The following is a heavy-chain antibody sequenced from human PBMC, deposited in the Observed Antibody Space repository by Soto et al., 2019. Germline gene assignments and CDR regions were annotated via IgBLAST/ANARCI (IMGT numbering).Heavy chain of an antibody. Sequence: VASVKVSCKASGYTFTSYGISWVRQAPGQGLEWMGWISPYNGNTNYAQKLQGRVTMTTDTSTSTAYMELRSLRSDDTALYYCARDLDMGPLEYQLLSYWFDPWGQGTLVTVPS. D-gene: IGHD2-2*01. J-gene: IGHJ5*02. CDR1: GYTFTSYG. V-gene: IGHV1-18*01. CDR2: ISPYNGNT. CDR3: ARDLDMGPLEYQLLSYWFDP.